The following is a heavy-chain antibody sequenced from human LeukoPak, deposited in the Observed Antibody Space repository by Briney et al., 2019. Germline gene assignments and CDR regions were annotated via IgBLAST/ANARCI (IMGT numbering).Heavy chain of an antibody. Sequence: PGGSLRLSCAASGFTFSNNWMSWVRQAPGKGLECVANIKKDGSEKYYINSVKGRFTISRDNAKNSVYLQMNSLRAEDTALYYCVKDAGTAWGQGTLVTVS. CDR2: IKKDGSEK. J-gene: IGHJ5*02. CDR1: GFTFSNNW. D-gene: IGHD2-8*02. V-gene: IGHV3-7*01. CDR3: VKDAGTA.